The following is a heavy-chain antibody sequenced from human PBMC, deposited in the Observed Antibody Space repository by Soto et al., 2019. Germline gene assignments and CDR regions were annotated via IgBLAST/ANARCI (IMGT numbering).Heavy chain of an antibody. CDR2: ISYDGSNK. V-gene: IGHV3-30*18. CDR1: GFTFSSYG. CDR3: AKEFNYSSFGGSCPLDVFAF. Sequence: SLRLSCAASGFTFSSYGMHWVRQAPGKGLEWVAVISYDGSNKYYADSVKGRFTISRDNSKNTLYLQMNSLRAEDTAVYYCAKEFNYSSFGGSCPLDVFAFGGKGKMVTVS. J-gene: IGHJ3*01. D-gene: IGHD1-26*01.